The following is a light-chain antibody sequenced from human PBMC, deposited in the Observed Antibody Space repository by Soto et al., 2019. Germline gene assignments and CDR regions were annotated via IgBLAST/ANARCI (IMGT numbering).Light chain of an antibody. CDR3: CSYAGSRTFVV. Sequence: QSVLTQPASVSGSPGQSITISCTGTSRDVGSYNLVSWYQQHPGKAPKLMIYEVSKRPSGVSNRFSGSKSGNTASLTISGLQAEDEADYYCCSYAGSRTFVVFGGGTQLTVL. V-gene: IGLV2-23*02. CDR1: SRDVGSYNL. J-gene: IGLJ2*01. CDR2: EVS.